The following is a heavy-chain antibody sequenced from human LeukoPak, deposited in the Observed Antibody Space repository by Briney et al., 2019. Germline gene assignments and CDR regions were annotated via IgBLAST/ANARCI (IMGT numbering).Heavy chain of an antibody. J-gene: IGHJ4*02. Sequence: SVKVSCKASGGTFSSYTISWVRQAPGQGLEWMGRIIPILGIANYAQKFQGSVTITADKSTSTAYMELSSLRSEDTAVYYCARDPNYDSGGYMDHYFDYWGQGTLVTVSS. V-gene: IGHV1-69*04. D-gene: IGHD3-22*01. CDR2: IIPILGIA. CDR3: ARDPNYDSGGYMDHYFDY. CDR1: GGTFSSYT.